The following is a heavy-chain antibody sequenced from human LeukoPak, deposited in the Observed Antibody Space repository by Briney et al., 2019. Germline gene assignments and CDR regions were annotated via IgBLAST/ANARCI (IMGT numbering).Heavy chain of an antibody. V-gene: IGHV4-59*12. CDR3: ARVGYASSAIYFQQ. CDR2: IYFSGST. D-gene: IGHD2-8*01. Sequence: KPSETLSLTCTVSGGSISGYYWSWIRQPPGKGLEWIGYIYFSGSTKYNPSLRSRVSMSVDTSKNQFSLKLSSVIAADTAVYYCARVGYASSAIYFQQWGQGTLVSVSS. CDR1: GGSISGYY. J-gene: IGHJ1*01.